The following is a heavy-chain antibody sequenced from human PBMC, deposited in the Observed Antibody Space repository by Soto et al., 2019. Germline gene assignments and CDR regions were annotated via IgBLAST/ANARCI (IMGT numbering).Heavy chain of an antibody. CDR3: ARWSYLDY. J-gene: IGHJ4*02. CDR2: IYSGGST. CDR1: GFTVSSNY. Sequence: AGGSLRLSCAASGFTVSSNYMSWVRQAPGKGLEWVSVIYSGGSTYYADSVKGRFSISRDTSQNTLYLQMNSLRADDTAIYYCARWSYLDYWGQGTRVTVSS. V-gene: IGHV3-53*01. D-gene: IGHD3-3*01.